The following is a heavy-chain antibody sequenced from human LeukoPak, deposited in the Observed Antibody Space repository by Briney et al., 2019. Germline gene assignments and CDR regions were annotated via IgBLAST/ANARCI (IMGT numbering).Heavy chain of an antibody. CDR1: GFTFSNYD. CDR3: ARRFDL. CDR2: ISSSGTDI. Sequence: PGGSLRLSCAASGFTFSNYDINWVRQAPGKGLEWVSYISSSGTDIYYADSVRGRFTISRDIASNSLYLQMNSLRAEDTAVYYCARRFDLWGQGTLVTVSS. V-gene: IGHV3-48*01. J-gene: IGHJ4*02.